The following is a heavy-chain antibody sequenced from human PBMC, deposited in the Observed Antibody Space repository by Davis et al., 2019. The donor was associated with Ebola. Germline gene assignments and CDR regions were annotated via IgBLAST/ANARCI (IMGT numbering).Heavy chain of an antibody. CDR3: AREGKIFGCDY. V-gene: IGHV3-23*01. CDR1: GFTFNNYA. CDR2: ISDSGGST. D-gene: IGHD3-3*01. Sequence: GGSLRLSCAASGFTFNNYAMSWVRQAPGKGLEWVSGISDSGGSTHYADSVKGRFTISRDNSKNTLYLQMNDLRAEDTAVYYCAREGKIFGCDYWGQGALVTVSS. J-gene: IGHJ4*02.